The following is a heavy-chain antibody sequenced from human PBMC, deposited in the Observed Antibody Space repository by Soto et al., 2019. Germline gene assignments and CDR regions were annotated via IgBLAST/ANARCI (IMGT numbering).Heavy chain of an antibody. CDR1: GDTITSFS. CDR2: ISTTGNT. D-gene: IGHD1-7*01. J-gene: IGHJ4*02. Sequence: SDSGSLINTFSGDTITSFSWTSILQSAGKGLEWIGRISTTGNTHYNPSLESRVTMSLDTSKNQFSLKLTSVTAADTAVYYCEGESGENWSYEAYWGQGTLVTVSS. CDR3: EGESGENWSYEAY. V-gene: IGHV4-4*07.